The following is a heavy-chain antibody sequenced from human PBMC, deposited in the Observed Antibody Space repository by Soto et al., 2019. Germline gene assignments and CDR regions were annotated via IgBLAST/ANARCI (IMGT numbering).Heavy chain of an antibody. CDR1: GFIFSNYG. Sequence: QVQLVESGGGVVQPGRSLRLSCAVSGFIFSNYGMHWVRQAPGKGLEWVAVISDDGSNKYYADSVKGRFAISRDSPKNTLYLQMNSLRGEDTAVYYCARPRQLYYYYFGMDVWGQGTTVTVSS. CDR2: ISDDGSNK. CDR3: ARPRQLYYYYFGMDV. D-gene: IGHD2-2*01. J-gene: IGHJ6*02. V-gene: IGHV3-30*03.